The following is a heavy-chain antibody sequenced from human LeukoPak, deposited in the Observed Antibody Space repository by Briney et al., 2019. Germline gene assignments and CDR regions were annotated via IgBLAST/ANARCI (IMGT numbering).Heavy chain of an antibody. CDR3: ARDRGFMVRGSMRGYDDYYYYVDV. CDR2: LYTSGRT. Sequence: PSGTLSLTCTVSGASITSGTYYWSWIRQPAGKGLECIGRLYTSGRTNYNPSLKSRVTISVDTSKNQFSLKLSSVTAADTAIYYCARDRGFMVRGSMRGYDDYYYYVDVWGKGTTVTISS. J-gene: IGHJ6*03. D-gene: IGHD3-10*01. CDR1: GASITSGTYY. V-gene: IGHV4-61*02.